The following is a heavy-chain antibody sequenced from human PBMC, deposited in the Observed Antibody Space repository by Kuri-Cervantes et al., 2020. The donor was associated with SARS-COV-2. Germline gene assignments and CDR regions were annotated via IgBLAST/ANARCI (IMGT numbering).Heavy chain of an antibody. J-gene: IGHJ3*02. CDR3: TRPLTGLDDAFDI. CDR2: IRSKANSYAT. V-gene: IGHV3-73*01. D-gene: IGHD7-27*01. Sequence: GGSLRLSCAASGFTFSNAWMSWVRQAPGKGLEWVGRIRSKANSYATAYAASAKGRFTISRDDSKNTAYLQMNSLKTEDTAVYYCTRPLTGLDDAFDIWGQGTMVTVSS. CDR1: GFTFSNAW.